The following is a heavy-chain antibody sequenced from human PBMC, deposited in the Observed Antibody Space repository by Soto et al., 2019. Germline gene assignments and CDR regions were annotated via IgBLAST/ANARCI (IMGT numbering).Heavy chain of an antibody. CDR1: GGTFSSYA. Sequence: QVQLVQSGAEVKKPGSSVKVSCKASGGTFSSYAISWVRQAPGQGLEWMGGIIPIFGTANYAQKFQGRVTITADESTSAASMELSRLRSEDTAVYYCARDQVVVAAFEGYHYGMDVWGQGTTVTVSS. CDR2: IIPIFGTA. J-gene: IGHJ6*02. CDR3: ARDQVVVAAFEGYHYGMDV. D-gene: IGHD2-15*01. V-gene: IGHV1-69*12.